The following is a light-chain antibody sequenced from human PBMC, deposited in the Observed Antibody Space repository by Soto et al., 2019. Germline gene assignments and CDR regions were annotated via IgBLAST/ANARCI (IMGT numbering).Light chain of an antibody. CDR1: SSDIGAGYR. CDR3: CSYAGSSTYV. Sequence: QSVLTQPPSVSGAPGQRVTISCTGSSSDIGAGYRVRWYQQVPGTAPKVLIYNNSNRPSGVPARFSGSKSGTSASLAISGLQAEDEADYYCCSYAGSSTYVFGTGTKLTV. V-gene: IGLV1-40*01. J-gene: IGLJ1*01. CDR2: NNS.